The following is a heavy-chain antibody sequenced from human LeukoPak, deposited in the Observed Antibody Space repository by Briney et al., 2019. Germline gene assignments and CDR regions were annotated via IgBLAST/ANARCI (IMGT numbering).Heavy chain of an antibody. CDR2: IYGADYTT. CDR3: ARRPAGSRTFDY. CDR1: GYSFTSYW. Sequence: GESLKISRKGSGYSFTSYWIGRVRQMPGKGLEWMGVIYGADYTTIYSPPFHGQITISADKSISTAYPQWTSLKDSDTAMYYCARRPAGSRTFDYWGQGALVTVSS. V-gene: IGHV5-51*01. D-gene: IGHD2-2*01. J-gene: IGHJ4*02.